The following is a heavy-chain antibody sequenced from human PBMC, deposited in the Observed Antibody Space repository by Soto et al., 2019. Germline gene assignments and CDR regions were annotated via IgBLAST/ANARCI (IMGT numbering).Heavy chain of an antibody. CDR3: ARPAVVVTAPTAYFDY. D-gene: IGHD2-21*02. V-gene: IGHV5-51*01. CDR2: IYPGDSDT. CDR1: GYSFTSYW. Sequence: SGESLKISCKGSGYSFTSYWIGWVRQMPGKGLEWMGIIYPGDSDTRYSPSFQGQVTISADKSISTAYLQWSSLKASDTAMYYCARPAVVVTAPTAYFDYWGQGTLVTVSS. J-gene: IGHJ4*02.